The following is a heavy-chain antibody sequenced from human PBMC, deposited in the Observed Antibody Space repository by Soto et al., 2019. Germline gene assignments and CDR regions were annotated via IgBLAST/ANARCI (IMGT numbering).Heavy chain of an antibody. J-gene: IGHJ4*02. CDR1: GFSLSAYGVG. CDR2: IYWDGDK. CDR3: AHYTSESYNN. V-gene: IGHV2-5*02. D-gene: IGHD3-10*01. Sequence: QITLKESGPTLVKPTQTLTLTCTFSGFSLSAYGVGVGWVRQPPGKALDWLALIYWDGDKRYSPSLKSRLTITKDTSKDQVVLTMTNVDPVDTATYYCAHYTSESYNNWGRGTLVTVSS.